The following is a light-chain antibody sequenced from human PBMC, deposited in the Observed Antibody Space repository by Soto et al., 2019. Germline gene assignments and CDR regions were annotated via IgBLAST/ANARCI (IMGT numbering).Light chain of an antibody. J-gene: IGLJ1*01. Sequence: QSALTQPASVSGSPGQSITIPCTGTSSDVGGYNYVSWYQQHPGKAPKLMIYDVSNRPSGVSNRFSGSKSGNTASLTISGLQAEDEADYYCSSYTSSSTLDVFGNGTKVTVL. CDR3: SSYTSSSTLDV. CDR2: DVS. CDR1: SSDVGGYNY. V-gene: IGLV2-14*01.